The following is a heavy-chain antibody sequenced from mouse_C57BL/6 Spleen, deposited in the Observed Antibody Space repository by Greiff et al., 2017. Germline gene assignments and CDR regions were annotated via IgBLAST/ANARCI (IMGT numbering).Heavy chain of an antibody. CDR3: AGGFRGFDY. Sequence: QVQLQQSGPDLVKPAASVKLSCTASGYTFTSYWMHWVKQRPGHGLEWIGNINPSNGGTNYTDKFKSKATLTVDKSSTSAYMQLSSLADEDSAVYYCAGGFRGFDYWGQGTTLTVSS. V-gene: IGHV1-53*01. CDR1: GYTFTSYW. CDR2: INPSNGGT. J-gene: IGHJ2*01.